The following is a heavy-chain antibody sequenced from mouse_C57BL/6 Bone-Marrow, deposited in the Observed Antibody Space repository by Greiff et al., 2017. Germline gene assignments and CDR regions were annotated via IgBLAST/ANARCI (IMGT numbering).Heavy chain of an antibody. CDR3: ARGDDPYYFDY. V-gene: IGHV1-59*01. D-gene: IGHD2-3*01. J-gene: IGHJ2*01. CDR2: IDPSDSYT. Sequence: QVQLQQPGAELVRPGTSVKLSCKASGYTFTSYSIHWVKQRPGQGLEWIGVIDPSDSYTNYNQKFKGKATLTVDTSSSTAYMQLSSLTSEDSAVYYCARGDDPYYFDYWGQGTTLTVSA. CDR1: GYTFTSYS.